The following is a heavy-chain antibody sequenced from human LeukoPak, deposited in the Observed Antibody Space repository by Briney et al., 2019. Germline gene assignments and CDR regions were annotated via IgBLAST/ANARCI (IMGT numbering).Heavy chain of an antibody. Sequence: SETLSLTCAVYGGSFSGYYWSWIRQPPGKGLEWIGEINHSGSINYNPSLKSRVTISVDTSKKQFSLKLSSVTAADTAVYYCARRGSITIFGVVTDYHYYMDVWGKGTTVTVSS. CDR2: INHSGSI. CDR3: ARRGSITIFGVVTDYHYYMDV. CDR1: GGSFSGYY. J-gene: IGHJ6*03. V-gene: IGHV4-34*01. D-gene: IGHD3-3*01.